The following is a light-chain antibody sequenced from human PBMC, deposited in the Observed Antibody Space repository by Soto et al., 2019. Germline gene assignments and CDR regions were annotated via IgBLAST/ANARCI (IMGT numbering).Light chain of an antibody. CDR1: SRDVGAYNY. CDR3: CSHAGSSAV. J-gene: IGLJ2*01. Sequence: QSALTQPPSASGSPGQSVTISCTGTSRDVGAYNYVSWYQQHPGKAPKVIIYDVNKRPSGVPDRFSGSKSGITASLTVSGLQTEDEADYYCCSHAGSSAVFGGGTKLTVL. CDR2: DVN. V-gene: IGLV2-8*01.